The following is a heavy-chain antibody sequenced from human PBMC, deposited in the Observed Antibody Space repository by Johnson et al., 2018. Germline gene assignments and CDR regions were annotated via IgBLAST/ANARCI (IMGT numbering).Heavy chain of an antibody. V-gene: IGHV3-23*04. J-gene: IGHJ6*02. CDR2: LSDSGGRT. Sequence: VQLVESGGGLVQPGGSLRLSCAASGFDFKHYGMTWFRQAPGKGLEWVSRLSDSGGRTAYADSVKGRFTISRDNSKNTVYLQMNSLRAEDTAVYYCAKDKDWVTEHYGMDVWGQGTTVIVSS. D-gene: IGHD1-14*01. CDR3: AKDKDWVTEHYGMDV. CDR1: GFDFKHYG.